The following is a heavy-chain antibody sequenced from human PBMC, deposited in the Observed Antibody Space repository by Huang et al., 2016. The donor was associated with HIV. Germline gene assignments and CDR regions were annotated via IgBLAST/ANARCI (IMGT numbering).Heavy chain of an antibody. J-gene: IGHJ6*03. CDR3: VRDSPTSHYDILTGYPYYYYMDV. V-gene: IGHV1-69*13. Sequence: QVQLVQSGAEVKKPGSSVKVSCKASGGTFSSYAISWVRQAPGQGLEWMGGVITIFGTANYAQKVQGRVTITADESTSTAYMELSSLRSEDTAVYYCVRDSPTSHYDILTGYPYYYYMDVWGKGTTVTVSS. CDR2: VITIFGTA. D-gene: IGHD3-9*01. CDR1: GGTFSSYA.